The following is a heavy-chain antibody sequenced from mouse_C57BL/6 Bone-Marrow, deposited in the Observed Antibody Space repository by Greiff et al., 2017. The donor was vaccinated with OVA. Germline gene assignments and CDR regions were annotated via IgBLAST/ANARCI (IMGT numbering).Heavy chain of an antibody. CDR3: ARGLGAEAFFDY. V-gene: IGHV1-59*01. CDR2: IDPSDSYT. J-gene: IGHJ2*01. D-gene: IGHD4-1*01. Sequence: QVQLQQPGAELVRPGTSVKLSCKASGYTFTSYWMHWVKQRPGQGLEWIGVIDPSDSYTTYNQKFKGKATLTVDTSSSTAYMQLSSLTSEDSAVYYCARGLGAEAFFDYWGQGTTLTVSS. CDR1: GYTFTSYW.